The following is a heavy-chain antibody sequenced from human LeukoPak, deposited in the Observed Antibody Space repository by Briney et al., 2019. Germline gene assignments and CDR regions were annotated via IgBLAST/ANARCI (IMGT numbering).Heavy chain of an antibody. J-gene: IGHJ6*03. V-gene: IGHV3-15*01. CDR2: IKANVDGGTT. CDR3: ATLAGDYYYYYMDV. D-gene: IGHD2-15*01. Sequence: KPGGTLRLSCAASGLTFSNAWMNWVRQVPGKGLEWVGRIKANVDGGTTDYAAPVKGRFSISRDDSRGTLYLQMNSLKNDDTGVYYCATLAGDYYYYYMDVWGKGTTVTVSS. CDR1: GLTFSNAW.